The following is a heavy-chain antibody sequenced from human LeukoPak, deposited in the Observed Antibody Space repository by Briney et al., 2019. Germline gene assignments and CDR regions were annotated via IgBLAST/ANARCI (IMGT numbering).Heavy chain of an antibody. J-gene: IGHJ4*02. CDR1: GFTFSSYS. CDR2: ISGSGGST. D-gene: IGHD6-13*01. Sequence: GGSLRLSCAASGFTFSSYSMNWVRQAPGKGLEWVSAISGSGGSTYYADSVKGRFTISRDNSKNTLYLQMNSLRAEDTAVYYCAKDIAAADWFDYWGQGTLVTVSS. V-gene: IGHV3-23*01. CDR3: AKDIAAADWFDY.